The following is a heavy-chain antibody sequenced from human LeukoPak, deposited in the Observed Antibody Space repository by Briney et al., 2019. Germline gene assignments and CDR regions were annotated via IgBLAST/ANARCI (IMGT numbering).Heavy chain of an antibody. CDR3: ARGGAAGGTDAFDI. Sequence: GGSLRLSCAASGFTFSTYSMNWVRQAPGKGLEWVSYISSSSTIYYADSVKGRFTISRDNAKNSLYLQLNSLRDEDTALYYCARGGAAGGTDAFDIWGQGTMVTVSS. V-gene: IGHV3-48*02. J-gene: IGHJ3*02. CDR1: GFTFSTYS. D-gene: IGHD6-13*01. CDR2: ISSSSTI.